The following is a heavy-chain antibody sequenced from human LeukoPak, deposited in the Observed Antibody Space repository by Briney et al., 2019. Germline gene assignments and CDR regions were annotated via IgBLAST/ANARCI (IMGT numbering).Heavy chain of an antibody. CDR3: ARAYGRRGSSGTTRNYYYYMDV. Sequence: PLETLSLTCTVSGGSISSYYWSWIRQPAGKGPEWIGRTYTSGSTNYNPSLKSRVTMSVDTSKNQFSLKLSSVTAADTAVYYCARAYGRRGSSGTTRNYYYYMDVWGKGTTVTISS. V-gene: IGHV4-4*07. CDR2: TYTSGST. D-gene: IGHD6-19*01. J-gene: IGHJ6*03. CDR1: GGSISSYY.